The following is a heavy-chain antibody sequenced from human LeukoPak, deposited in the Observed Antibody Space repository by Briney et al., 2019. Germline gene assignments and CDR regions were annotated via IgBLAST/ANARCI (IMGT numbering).Heavy chain of an antibody. V-gene: IGHV4-59*01. J-gene: IGHJ3*02. CDR1: GGSISSYY. CDR2: IYYSGST. Sequence: PSETLSLTCTVSGGSISSYYWSWIRQPPGKGLEWIGYIYYSGSTNYNPSLKSRVTISVDTSKNQFSLKLSSVTAADTAVYCCARRDTNDAFDIWGQGTMVTVSS. CDR3: ARRDTNDAFDI.